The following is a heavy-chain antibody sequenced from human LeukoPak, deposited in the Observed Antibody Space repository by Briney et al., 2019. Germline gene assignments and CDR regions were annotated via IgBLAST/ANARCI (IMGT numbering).Heavy chain of an antibody. V-gene: IGHV1-2*02. J-gene: IGHJ5*02. Sequence: ASVKVSCKASGYTFTSYDINWVRQAPGQGLEWMGWINPNSGGTNYAQKFQGRVTMTRDTSISTAYMALSRLRPDDTAVYYCARSPAAAGTSWFDPWGQGTLVTVSS. CDR2: INPNSGGT. D-gene: IGHD6-13*01. CDR1: GYTFTSYD. CDR3: ARSPAAAGTSWFDP.